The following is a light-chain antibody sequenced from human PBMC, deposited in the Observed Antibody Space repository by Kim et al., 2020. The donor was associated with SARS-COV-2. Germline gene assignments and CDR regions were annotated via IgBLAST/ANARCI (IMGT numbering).Light chain of an antibody. Sequence: SYELTQPPSVSVSPGQTASITCSGDQLGDKYACWYQQKPGQSPVLVIYQDSKRPSGIPERFSGSNSGNTATLTISGTQAMDEADYYCQAWDSSTRVYVFGTGTKVTVL. CDR2: QDS. CDR1: QLGDKY. V-gene: IGLV3-1*01. CDR3: QAWDSSTRVYV. J-gene: IGLJ1*01.